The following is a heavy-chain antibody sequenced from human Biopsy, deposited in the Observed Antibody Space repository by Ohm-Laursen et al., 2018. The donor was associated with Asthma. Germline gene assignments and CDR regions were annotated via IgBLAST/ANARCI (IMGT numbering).Heavy chain of an antibody. CDR2: HDHEEGGT. CDR1: GYSLTDLS. CDR3: ASDFPKDYVRYNFQF. D-gene: IGHD4-17*01. V-gene: IGHV1-24*01. Sequence: GSSVKVSCKISGYSLTDLSMHWVRQAPGQGLEWMGGHDHEEGGTVNARRFQGRATMTEDTSTDTAYVELSSLSSDDTAVYYCASDFPKDYVRYNFQFWGQGTLVTVSS. J-gene: IGHJ4*02.